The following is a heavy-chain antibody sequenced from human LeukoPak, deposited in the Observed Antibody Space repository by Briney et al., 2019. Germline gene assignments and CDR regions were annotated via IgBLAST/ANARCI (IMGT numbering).Heavy chain of an antibody. Sequence: SETLSPTCAVSGDSISTTNYYWGWIRQPPGKGLEWIGIIYYSGITHYNPSLKSRVTILVDTSKNQFSLKLSSVTDADTAVYYCARVRRSLNWFDSWGQGTLVTVSS. CDR2: IYYSGIT. D-gene: IGHD3-3*01. J-gene: IGHJ5*01. CDR3: ARVRRSLNWFDS. CDR1: GDSISTTNYY. V-gene: IGHV4-39*01.